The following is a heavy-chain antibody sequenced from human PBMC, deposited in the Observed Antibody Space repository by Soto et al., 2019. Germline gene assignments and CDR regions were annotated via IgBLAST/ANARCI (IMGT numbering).Heavy chain of an antibody. V-gene: IGHV3-53*01. Sequence: EVQLVESGGGLIQPGGSLRLSCAATGFTINHNYMSWVRQAPGKGLEWVSIIYSTGLTYYADSVKGRFTISRDNSKNTLYLQMNSLRAKDTATYYCARKRYFDSWGQGTLVTVSS. J-gene: IGHJ4*02. CDR2: IYSTGLT. CDR3: ARKRYFDS. CDR1: GFTINHNY. D-gene: IGHD1-20*01.